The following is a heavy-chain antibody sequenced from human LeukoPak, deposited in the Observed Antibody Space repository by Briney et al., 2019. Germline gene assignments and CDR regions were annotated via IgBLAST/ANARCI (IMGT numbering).Heavy chain of an antibody. CDR3: ASAYSGSFWYYYYGMDV. J-gene: IGHJ6*02. CDR2: IYSGGST. CDR1: GFTVSSNY. Sequence: GGSLRLSCAASGFTVSSNYMSWVRQAPGKGLEWVSVIYSGGSTYYADSVKGRFTISRDNSKNTLYLQMNSLRAEDTAVYYCASAYSGSFWYYYYGMDVWGQGTTVTVSS. V-gene: IGHV3-66*01. D-gene: IGHD1-26*01.